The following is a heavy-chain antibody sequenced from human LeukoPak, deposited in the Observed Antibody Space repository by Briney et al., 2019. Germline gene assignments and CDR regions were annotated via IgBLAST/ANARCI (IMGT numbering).Heavy chain of an antibody. CDR1: GFSFYDYA. D-gene: IGHD3-16*02. Sequence: GGSLRLSCAASGFSFYDYAMHWVRQSPRKGLEWVAGITWNSDFTALADSVKGRFTISRDNANNSVYLHMYTLTPDDTAVYYCTKDVADYVWGVYRHFDMWGQGTLVTVSA. CDR2: ITWNSDFT. V-gene: IGHV3-9*01. CDR3: TKDVADYVWGVYRHFDM. J-gene: IGHJ4*02.